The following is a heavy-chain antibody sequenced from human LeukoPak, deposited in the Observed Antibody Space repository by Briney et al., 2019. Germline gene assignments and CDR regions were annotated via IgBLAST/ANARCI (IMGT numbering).Heavy chain of an antibody. V-gene: IGHV3-48*03. CDR2: ISSSGSSI. CDR3: ARDFRHKRDYGPAAY. D-gene: IGHD4-17*01. CDR1: GFTFSSYE. J-gene: IGHJ4*02. Sequence: PGGSLRLSCAASGFTFSSYEMNWVRQAPGKGLEWLSYISSSGSSIFYADSVKGRFTISRDNAKNSLYLQMNSLRAEDTAVYYCARDFRHKRDYGPAAYWGQGTLVTVSS.